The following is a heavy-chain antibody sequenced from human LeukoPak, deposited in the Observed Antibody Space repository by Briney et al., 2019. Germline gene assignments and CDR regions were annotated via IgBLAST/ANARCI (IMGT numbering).Heavy chain of an antibody. V-gene: IGHV4-31*03. Sequence: SETLSLTCTVSGGSISSGGYYWSWIRQHPRKGLEWIGYIYYSGSTFYNPSLKSRVTISVDTSKNQFSLKLSSVTAADTAVYYCAREFYMVRGVSSLFDPWGQGTLVTVSS. CDR3: AREFYMVRGVSSLFDP. J-gene: IGHJ5*02. CDR2: IYYSGST. D-gene: IGHD3-10*01. CDR1: GGSISSGGYY.